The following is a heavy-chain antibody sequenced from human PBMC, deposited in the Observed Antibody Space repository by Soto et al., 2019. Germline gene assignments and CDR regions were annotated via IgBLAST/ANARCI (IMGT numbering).Heavy chain of an antibody. Sequence: QVLLQESGPGLVQPSGTLSLSCAVSGGSISSSHFWGWVRQPPGKGLEWVGDISHSGSVNYHPSLKRRVPISIDKSKNQFSQKLNSVTAADTAVYYCARSFGWYAIDYWGQGTLVIVSS. CDR1: GGSISSSHF. V-gene: IGHV4-4*02. D-gene: IGHD6-19*01. J-gene: IGHJ4*02. CDR3: ARSFGWYAIDY. CDR2: ISHSGSV.